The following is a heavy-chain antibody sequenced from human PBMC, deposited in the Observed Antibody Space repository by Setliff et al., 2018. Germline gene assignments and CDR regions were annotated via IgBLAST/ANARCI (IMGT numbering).Heavy chain of an antibody. J-gene: IGHJ4*02. CDR2: INAGNGNT. V-gene: IGHV1-3*01. Sequence: ASVKVSCKASGYAFNSYTLHWVRQAPGQRLEWMGWINAGNGNTKYSQKFQDRVTITRDTSATTSYMELSSLQSDDTAVYYCATGQHSGSWTLDQWGQGTLVTVSS. CDR3: ATGQHSGSWTLDQ. CDR1: GYAFNSYT. D-gene: IGHD6-13*01.